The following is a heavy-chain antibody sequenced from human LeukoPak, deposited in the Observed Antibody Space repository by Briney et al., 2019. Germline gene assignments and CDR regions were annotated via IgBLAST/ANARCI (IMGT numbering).Heavy chain of an antibody. Sequence: GGSLRLSCSASGFTFSMYNMNWVRQAPGKGLEWISYISSSSTIYYADSLEGRFTISRDNVRNSLYLQMNSLRAEDTAVYYCAGDYEGNLAFDIWGQGTMVTVSS. V-gene: IGHV3-48*04. CDR2: ISSSSTI. D-gene: IGHD4-23*01. CDR3: AGDYEGNLAFDI. CDR1: GFTFSMYN. J-gene: IGHJ3*02.